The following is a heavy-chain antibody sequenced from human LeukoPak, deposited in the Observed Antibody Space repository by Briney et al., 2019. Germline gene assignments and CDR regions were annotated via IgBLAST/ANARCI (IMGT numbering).Heavy chain of an antibody. D-gene: IGHD3-10*01. CDR2: ISYDGSNK. Sequence: GGSLRLSCAASGFTFSSYAMHWVRQAPGKGLEWVAVISYDGSNKYYADSVKGRFTISRDNSKNTLYLQMNSPRAEDTAVYYCARERGYGMDVWGQGTTVTVSS. CDR3: ARERGYGMDV. V-gene: IGHV3-30-3*01. J-gene: IGHJ6*02. CDR1: GFTFSSYA.